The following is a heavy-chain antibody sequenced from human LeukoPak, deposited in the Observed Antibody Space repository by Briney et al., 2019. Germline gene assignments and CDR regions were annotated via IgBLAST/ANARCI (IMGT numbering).Heavy chain of an antibody. D-gene: IGHD3-10*01. CDR2: IRFDGDNG. J-gene: IGHJ4*02. CDR3: APPPYGSAPKD. V-gene: IGHV3-30*02. Sequence: GGSLRLSCVASGITFSNYGMHWVRQAPGKGLEWVAFIRFDGDNGCYADSVEGRFTISRDTSKNTLFLQMNSLRAEDTAVYYCAPPPYGSAPKDWGQGTLVTVSS. CDR1: GITFSNYG.